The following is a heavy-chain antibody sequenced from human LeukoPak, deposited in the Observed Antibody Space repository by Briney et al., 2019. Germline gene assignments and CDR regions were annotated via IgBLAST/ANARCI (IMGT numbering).Heavy chain of an antibody. CDR2: IIPVLNIT. Sequence: SVKVSCKTSGGTFSSSAITWVRQAPGQGLEWMGRIIPVLNITTYAQKFQGSVTITADTSTSTVYMELSSLRSEETAVYYCARDQGLTAPPPYGLGVWGQGTTVIVSS. CDR3: ARDQGLTAPPPYGLGV. CDR1: GGTFSSSA. V-gene: IGHV1-69*04. D-gene: IGHD5-18*01. J-gene: IGHJ6*02.